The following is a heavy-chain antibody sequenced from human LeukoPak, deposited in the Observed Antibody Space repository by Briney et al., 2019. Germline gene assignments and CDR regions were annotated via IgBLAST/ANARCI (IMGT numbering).Heavy chain of an antibody. V-gene: IGHV3-21*01. J-gene: IGHJ4*02. D-gene: IGHD3-3*01. CDR2: ISSSSSYI. CDR1: GFTFSSYG. CDR3: ARGGESVYYDFWSGYYREYYFDY. Sequence: GRSLRLSCAAPGFTFSSYGMHWVRQAPGKGLEWVSSISSSSSYIYYADSVKGRFTISRDNAKNSLYLQMNSLRAEDTAVYYCARGGESVYYDFWSGYYREYYFDYWGQGTLVTVSS.